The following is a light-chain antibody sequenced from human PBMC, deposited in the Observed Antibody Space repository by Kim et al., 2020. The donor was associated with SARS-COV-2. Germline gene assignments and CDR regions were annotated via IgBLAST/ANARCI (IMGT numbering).Light chain of an antibody. Sequence: PRKTARITRGGNNIGSKSVHWYQQKPGPAPVLVIYYDSDRPSGIPERFSGSNSGNTATLTISRVEAGDEADYYCQVWDSSSDHPGVFGGGTQLTVL. CDR1: NIGSKS. J-gene: IGLJ2*01. CDR2: YDS. CDR3: QVWDSSSDHPGV. V-gene: IGLV3-21*04.